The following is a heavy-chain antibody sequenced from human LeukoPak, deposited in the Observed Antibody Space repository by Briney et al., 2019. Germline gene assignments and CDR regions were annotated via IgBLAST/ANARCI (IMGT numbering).Heavy chain of an antibody. V-gene: IGHV3-23*01. D-gene: IGHD6-6*01. J-gene: IGHJ4*02. CDR2: ISGSGGST. CDR3: ATSRGYSSSSGDY. Sequence: GGSLRLSCAASGFTFSSYAMSWVRQAPGKGLEWVSAISGSGGSTYYADSVKGRFTISRDNSKNTLYLQMNSLRAEDTAVYYCATSRGYSSSSGDYWGQGTLVTVSS. CDR1: GFTFSSYA.